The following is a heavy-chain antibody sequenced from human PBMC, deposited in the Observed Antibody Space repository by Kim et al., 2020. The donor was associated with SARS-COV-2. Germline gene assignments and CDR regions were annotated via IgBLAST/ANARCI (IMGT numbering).Heavy chain of an antibody. J-gene: IGHJ6*02. D-gene: IGHD6-13*01. CDR1: GGSISSYY. CDR2: IYYSGST. CDR3: ARGDPGRRSSSWHYYYYYGMDV. Sequence: SETLSLTCTVSGGSISSYYWSWIRQPPGKGLEWIGYIYYSGSTNYNPSLKSRVTISVDTSKNQFSLKLSSVTAADTAVYYCARGDPGRRSSSWHYYYYYGMDVWGQGTTVTVSS. V-gene: IGHV4-59*08.